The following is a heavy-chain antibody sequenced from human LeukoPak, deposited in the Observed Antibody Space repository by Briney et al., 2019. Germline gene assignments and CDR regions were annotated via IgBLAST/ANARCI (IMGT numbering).Heavy chain of an antibody. CDR2: IKQDGSEK. D-gene: IGHD3-16*01. J-gene: IGHJ6*02. CDR3: ARGGGLDV. CDR1: GLTTNSFW. V-gene: IGHV3-7*03. Sequence: GGSLRLSCVVSGLTTNSFWMNWVRQAPGKGLEWVANIKQDGSEKNYVDSVKGRFTISRDNAKNSLHLQMSNLRAEDTAVYFCARGGGLDVWGQGATVTVSS.